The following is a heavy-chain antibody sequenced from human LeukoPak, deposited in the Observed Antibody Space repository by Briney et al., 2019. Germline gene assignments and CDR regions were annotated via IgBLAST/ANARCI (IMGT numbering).Heavy chain of an antibody. V-gene: IGHV3-11*01. J-gene: IGHJ3*02. CDR1: GFTVSSNY. Sequence: GGSLRLSCAASGFTVSSNYMNWVRQAPGKGLEWVSFISSTGGTIYYADSVKGRFTVSRDNGKNSLLLQMNSLRAEDTALYYCARGYSRAAFDIWGQGTVVAVSS. D-gene: IGHD2-15*01. CDR3: ARGYSRAAFDI. CDR2: ISSTGGTI.